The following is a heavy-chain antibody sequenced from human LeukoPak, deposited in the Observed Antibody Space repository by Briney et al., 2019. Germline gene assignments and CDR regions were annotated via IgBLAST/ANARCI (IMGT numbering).Heavy chain of an antibody. D-gene: IGHD2/OR15-2a*01. CDR3: ARRVLSERRTTFDNWFAP. CDR1: GDSVTRYY. V-gene: IGHV4-4*09. J-gene: IGHJ5*02. CDR2: IYNIGST. Sequence: PSETLSLTCSVSGDSVTRYYWNWIRQSPGKGPEWIGYIYNIGSTWYNPSLKNRVSISADSSKNQFSLRLNSVTAADTAVYYCARRVLSERRTTFDNWFAPWGQGILVTVSS.